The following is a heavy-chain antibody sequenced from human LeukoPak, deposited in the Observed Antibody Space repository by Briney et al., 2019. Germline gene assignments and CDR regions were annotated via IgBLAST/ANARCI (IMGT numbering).Heavy chain of an antibody. Sequence: SETLSLTCTVSGCTISSYNWSWIRQPPGKGLEWIGYMYYSGSTNYNASLKSRVTISVDTSKNQFSLKLSSVPAADTAVYYWASSSSWYWLDPWGQGTLVTVSS. CDR2: MYYSGST. CDR3: ASSSSWYWLDP. CDR1: GCTISSYN. D-gene: IGHD6-13*01. J-gene: IGHJ5*02. V-gene: IGHV4-59*01.